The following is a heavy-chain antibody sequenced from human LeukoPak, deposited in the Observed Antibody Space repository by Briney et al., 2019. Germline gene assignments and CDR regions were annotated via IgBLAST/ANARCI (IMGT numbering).Heavy chain of an antibody. D-gene: IGHD6-19*01. Sequence: GGSLRLSCAASGFTVSSNYMSWVRQAPGKGLEWVSVIYSGGSTYYADSVKGRFTISRDNSKNTLYLQMNSLRAEDTAVYYCARDRRGIAVAGIEGGGYYFDYWGQGTLVTVPS. CDR1: GFTVSSNY. J-gene: IGHJ4*02. V-gene: IGHV3-53*01. CDR3: ARDRRGIAVAGIEGGGYYFDY. CDR2: IYSGGST.